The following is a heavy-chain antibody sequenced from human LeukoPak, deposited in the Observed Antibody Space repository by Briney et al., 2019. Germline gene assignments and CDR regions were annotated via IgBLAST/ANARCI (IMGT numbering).Heavy chain of an antibody. CDR1: GFIFSSYS. V-gene: IGHV3-7*01. Sequence: GGSLRLSCAASGFIFSSYSMNWVRQAPGKGLEWVANIKQDGSEKYYVDSVKGRFTISRDNAKNSLYLQMNSLRAEDTAVYYCARDIVDIDYWGQGTLVTVSS. CDR3: ARDIVDIDY. J-gene: IGHJ4*02. D-gene: IGHD2-15*01. CDR2: IKQDGSEK.